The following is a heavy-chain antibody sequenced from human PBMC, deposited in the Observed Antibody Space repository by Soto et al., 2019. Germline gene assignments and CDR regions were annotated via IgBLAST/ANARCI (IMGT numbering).Heavy chain of an antibody. V-gene: IGHV2-5*02. CDR3: ALRSSCTGGGCSPLFDY. D-gene: IGHD2-15*01. J-gene: IGHJ4*02. Sequence: QITLKESGPTLVKPTQTLTLTCTFSGFSLSTSGVGVGWVRQPPGEALEWLALIYWDDDKRYSPSLKSRLTITKDTSKNQVVLTMTNVDPVDTATYYCALRSSCTGGGCSPLFDYWGQGTLVTVSS. CDR1: GFSLSTSGVG. CDR2: IYWDDDK.